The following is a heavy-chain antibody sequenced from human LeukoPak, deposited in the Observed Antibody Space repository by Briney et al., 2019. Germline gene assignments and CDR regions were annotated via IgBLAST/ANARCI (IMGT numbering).Heavy chain of an antibody. CDR2: INNNGSST. CDR1: GFTFSSYS. V-gene: IGHV3-74*01. Sequence: GGSLRLSCAASGFTFSSYSMNWVRQAPGKGLVWVSRINNNGSSTSYADSVKGRFTISRDNAKNTLYLQMNNLRAEDTAVYYCARAGHYYHSTGYYSDAFDIWGQGTLVTVSS. CDR3: ARAGHYYHSTGYYSDAFDI. D-gene: IGHD3-22*01. J-gene: IGHJ3*02.